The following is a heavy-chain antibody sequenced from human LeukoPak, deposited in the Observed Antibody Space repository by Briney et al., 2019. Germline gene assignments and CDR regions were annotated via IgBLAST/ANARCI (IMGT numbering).Heavy chain of an antibody. D-gene: IGHD6-19*01. V-gene: IGHV3-74*01. CDR2: INSEGSST. J-gene: IGHJ4*02. Sequence: GGSLRLSCAASGCTSSSYWMYWVCRAPGKGLVWVSRINSEGSSTSYADSVKGRFTISRDNAKNTLYLQMNSLRAEDTAVYYCVLSGSSGSYYYFDYWGQGTLVTVSS. CDR3: VLSGSSGSYYYFDY. CDR1: GCTSSSYW.